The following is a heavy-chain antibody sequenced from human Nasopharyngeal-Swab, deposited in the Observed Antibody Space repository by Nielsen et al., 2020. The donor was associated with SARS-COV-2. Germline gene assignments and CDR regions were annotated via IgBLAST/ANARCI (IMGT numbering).Heavy chain of an antibody. CDR3: ARDLSAAGPYYGMDV. D-gene: IGHD6-13*01. V-gene: IGHV3-30-3*01. CDR2: VSYNGGFE. J-gene: IGHJ6*02. CDR1: GFTFSNYA. Sequence: GESLKISCAASGFTFSNYAMHWVRQAPGKGLEWVAVVSYNGGFEHYADSVKGRFTIARDNSKNTLYLQMNSLRAEDTAVYYCARDLSAAGPYYGMDVWGQGTTVTVSS.